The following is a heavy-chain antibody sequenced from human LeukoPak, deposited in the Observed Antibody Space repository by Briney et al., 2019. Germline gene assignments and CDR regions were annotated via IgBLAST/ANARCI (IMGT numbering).Heavy chain of an antibody. CDR2: IKLDGSQK. CDR1: GFTFSSYW. D-gene: IGHD4-23*01. J-gene: IGHJ3*01. V-gene: IGHV3-7*01. Sequence: GGSLRLSCEASGFTFSSYWMSWVRQAPGKGLEWVANIKLDGSQKFYVDSVKGRFTISRDNAKKSLYLQMNGLRAEDTAVYYCARERVATASAFDVWGQGTMVTVSS. CDR3: ARERVATASAFDV.